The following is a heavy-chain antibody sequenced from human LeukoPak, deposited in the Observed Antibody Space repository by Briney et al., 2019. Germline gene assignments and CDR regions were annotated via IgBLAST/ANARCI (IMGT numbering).Heavy chain of an antibody. D-gene: IGHD2-2*01. CDR2: IIPILGIA. J-gene: IGHJ6*02. CDR1: GYTFTGYY. V-gene: IGHV1-69*04. Sequence: GASVKVSCKASGYTFTGYYMQWVRQAPGQGFEWMGRIIPILGIANYAQKFQGRVTITADKSTSTAYMELSSLRSEDTAVYYCARDTLGYCSSTSCWEGYYYGMDVWGQGTTVTVSS. CDR3: ARDTLGYCSSTSCWEGYYYGMDV.